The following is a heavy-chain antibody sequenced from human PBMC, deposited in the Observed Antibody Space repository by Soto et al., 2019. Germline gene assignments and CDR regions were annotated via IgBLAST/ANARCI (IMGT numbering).Heavy chain of an antibody. J-gene: IGHJ4*02. Sequence: QVHLHQWSAGLLRPSETLSHSCSVSGGSFIGFYWTWIRQAPGKGLEWLGEVHYNGNINYNPSLGSRISISVDSSKTQSSLKLHSVTAADAATYFCARGHSTSGFDSWSQGSLVSVSS. CDR2: VHYNGNI. D-gene: IGHD6-6*01. V-gene: IGHV4-34*01. CDR3: ARGHSTSGFDS. CDR1: GGSFIGFY.